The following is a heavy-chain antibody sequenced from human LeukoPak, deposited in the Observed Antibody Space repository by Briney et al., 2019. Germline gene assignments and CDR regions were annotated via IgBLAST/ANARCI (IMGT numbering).Heavy chain of an antibody. V-gene: IGHV1-2*04. CDR2: INPNSGGT. CDR3: AREGPTGGYGFDY. CDR1: GYTFTGYY. D-gene: IGHD5-12*01. J-gene: IGHJ4*02. Sequence: ASVKVSCKASGYTFTGYYMHWVRRAPGQGLEWMGWINPNSGGTNYAQKFQGWDTMTRDTSISTAYMELSRLRSDDTAVYYCAREGPTGGYGFDYWGQGTLVTVSS.